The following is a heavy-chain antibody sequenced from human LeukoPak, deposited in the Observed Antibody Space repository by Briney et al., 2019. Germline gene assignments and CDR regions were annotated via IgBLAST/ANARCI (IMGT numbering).Heavy chain of an antibody. V-gene: IGHV3-30*03. CDR1: GFTFSCYG. Sequence: GRSLRLSCAASGFTFSCYGMHWVRQAPGKGLEWVAVISFDGSNKYYADSVKGRFTISRDNSKNTLHLQMTSLRTEDTAVYYCATYYYNSSDSYFGYWGQGTLVTVSS. CDR2: ISFDGSNK. J-gene: IGHJ4*02. D-gene: IGHD3-22*01. CDR3: ATYYYNSSDSYFGY.